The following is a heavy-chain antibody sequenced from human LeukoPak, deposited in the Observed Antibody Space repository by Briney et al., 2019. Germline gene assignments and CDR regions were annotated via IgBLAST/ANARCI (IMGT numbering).Heavy chain of an antibody. CDR1: GFTFSSYG. V-gene: IGHV3-30*02. D-gene: IGHD4-11*01. J-gene: IGHJ5*02. CDR2: IRYDGSNK. Sequence: PGGSLRLSCAASGFTFSSYGMHWVRQAPGKGLEWVAFIRYDGSNKYYADSVKGRFTISRDNSKNTLYLQMNSQRAEDTAVYYCAKGAGRNYAMDNWFDPWGQGTLVTVSS. CDR3: AKGAGRNYAMDNWFDP.